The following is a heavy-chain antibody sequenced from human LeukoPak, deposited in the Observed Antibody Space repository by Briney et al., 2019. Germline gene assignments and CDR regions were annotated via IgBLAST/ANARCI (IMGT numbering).Heavy chain of an antibody. D-gene: IGHD2-2*01. V-gene: IGHV1-69*13. CDR2: IIPIFGTA. CDR3: ARVRFCSSSSCRDDNWFDP. CDR1: GGTFSSYA. Sequence: ASVKVSCKSSGGTFSSYAITWVRQAPGQGLEWMGGIIPIFGTANYAQKFQGRVTITADESTSTAYMELSSLRSEDTAVYYCARVRFCSSSSCRDDNWFDPWGQGTLVSVSS. J-gene: IGHJ5*02.